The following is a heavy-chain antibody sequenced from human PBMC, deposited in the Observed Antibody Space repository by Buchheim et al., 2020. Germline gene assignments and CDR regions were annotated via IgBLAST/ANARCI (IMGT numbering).Heavy chain of an antibody. D-gene: IGHD4-23*01. CDR3: GGGGEYGGNDAFDI. CDR2: INPSGGST. V-gene: IGHV1-46*01. CDR1: GYTFTSYY. J-gene: IGHJ3*02. Sequence: QVQLVQSGAEVKKPGASVKVSCKASGYTFTSYYMHWVRQAPGQGLEWMGIINPSGGSTSYAQKFQGRVTMTRDTSTSTVYMGLRSLGVEETAVYYWGGGGEYGGNDAFDIWGQGT.